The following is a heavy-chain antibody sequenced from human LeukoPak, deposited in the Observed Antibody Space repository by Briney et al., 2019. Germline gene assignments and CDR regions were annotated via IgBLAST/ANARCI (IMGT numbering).Heavy chain of an antibody. Sequence: ASVTVSCKASGCTFTSYDINWVRQATGQGLEWMRWMKPNSGNTGYAQKFQGRVTITRNTSISTAYMELSSLRSEDTAVYYCARGDYDTLTGYGYYYYYYMDVWGKGTTVTISS. J-gene: IGHJ6*03. CDR1: GCTFTSYD. D-gene: IGHD3-9*01. V-gene: IGHV1-8*01. CDR3: ARGDYDTLTGYGYYYYYYMDV. CDR2: MKPNSGNT.